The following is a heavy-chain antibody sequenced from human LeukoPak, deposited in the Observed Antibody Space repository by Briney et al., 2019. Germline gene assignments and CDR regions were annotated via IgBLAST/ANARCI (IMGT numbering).Heavy chain of an antibody. CDR1: GGSISSYY. D-gene: IGHD3-16*02. CDR2: IYYSGST. CDR3: ARGWYYDYVWGSYRYPDAFDI. Sequence: KPSETLSLTCTVSGGSISSYYWSWIRQPPGKGLEWIGYIYYSGSTNYNPSLNSRVTISVDTSKNQFSLKLSSVTAADTAVYYCARGWYYDYVWGSYRYPDAFDIWGQGTMVTVSS. J-gene: IGHJ3*02. V-gene: IGHV4-59*01.